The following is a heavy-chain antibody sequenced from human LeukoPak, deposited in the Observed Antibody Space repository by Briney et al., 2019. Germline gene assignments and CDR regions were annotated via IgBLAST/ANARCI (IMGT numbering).Heavy chain of an antibody. CDR3: AREGGDYWYFDL. Sequence: GGSLRLSCAASGFTFRSYGMHWVRQAPGKGLEWVAVIWYDGSNKYYADSVKGRFTISRDNSKNTLYLQMNSLRAEDTAVYYCAREGGDYWYFDLWGRGTLVTVSS. D-gene: IGHD4-17*01. J-gene: IGHJ2*01. CDR1: GFTFRSYG. V-gene: IGHV3-33*01. CDR2: IWYDGSNK.